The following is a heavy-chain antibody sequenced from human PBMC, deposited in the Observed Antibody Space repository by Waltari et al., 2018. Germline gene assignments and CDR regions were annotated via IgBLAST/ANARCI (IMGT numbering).Heavy chain of an antibody. J-gene: IGHJ4*02. Sequence: QVQLVQSGAEVKKPGSSVKVSCKASGCTFSSSTISWVRQAPGQGLDWLGRISPILGIANYEQKFQGRVTITADKSTSTAYMELSSLRSEDTAVYYCASHYYDSSGTGYWGQGTLVTVSS. V-gene: IGHV1-69*02. CDR1: GCTFSSST. D-gene: IGHD3-22*01. CDR2: ISPILGIA. CDR3: ASHYYDSSGTGY.